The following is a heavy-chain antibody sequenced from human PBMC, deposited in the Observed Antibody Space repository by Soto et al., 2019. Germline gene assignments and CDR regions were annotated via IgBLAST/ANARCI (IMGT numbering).Heavy chain of an antibody. CDR2: IIPIFGTA. D-gene: IGHD4-17*01. Sequence: GASVKVSCKASGGTFSSYAISWVRQAPGQGLEWMGGIIPIFGTANYAQKFQGRVTITADESTSAAYMELSSLRSEDTAVYYCARPLGMTTAGYYGMDVWGQETTVTVSS. J-gene: IGHJ6*02. CDR3: ARPLGMTTAGYYGMDV. CDR1: GGTFSSYA. V-gene: IGHV1-69*13.